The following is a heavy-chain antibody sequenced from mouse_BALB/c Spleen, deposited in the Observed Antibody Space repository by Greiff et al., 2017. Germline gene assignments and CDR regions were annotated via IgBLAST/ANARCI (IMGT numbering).Heavy chain of an antibody. J-gene: IGHJ2*01. V-gene: IGHV1-80*01. CDR2: IYPGDGDT. CDR1: GYAFSSYW. D-gene: IGHD2-4*01. Sequence: QVQLQQSGAELVRPGSSVKISCKASGYAFSSYWMNWVKQRPGQGLEWIGQIYPGDGDTNYNGKFKGKATLTADKSSSTAYMQLSSLTSEDSAVYFCARRDYDYDECFDYWGQGTTLTVSS. CDR3: ARRDYDYDECFDY.